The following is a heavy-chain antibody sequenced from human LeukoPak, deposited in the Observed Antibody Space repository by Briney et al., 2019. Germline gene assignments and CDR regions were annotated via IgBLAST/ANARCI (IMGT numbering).Heavy chain of an antibody. D-gene: IGHD3-10*01. Sequence: GESLKISCKGSGYSFTIYWVGWVRQMPGKGLEWMGVIYPGDSDSRYSPSFQGQVTISADKSISTAYLQWSSLKASDTAMYYCVRLNSGGFDYWGQGTLVTVSS. V-gene: IGHV5-51*01. CDR1: GYSFTIYW. CDR2: IYPGDSDS. J-gene: IGHJ4*02. CDR3: VRLNSGGFDY.